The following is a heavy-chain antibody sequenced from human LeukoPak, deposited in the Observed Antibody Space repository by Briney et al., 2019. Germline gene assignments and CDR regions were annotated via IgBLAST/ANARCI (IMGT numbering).Heavy chain of an antibody. CDR2: ISYDGSNK. CDR1: GFSFSSYG. V-gene: IGHV3-30*18. CDR3: AKDWEVFDY. J-gene: IGHJ4*02. D-gene: IGHD1-26*01. Sequence: GGSLRLSCADSGFSFSSYGMHWVRQAPGKGLEWVAVISYDGSNKYYADSVKGRFTVSRDDSKNTLYLQMNSLRAEDTAVYYCAKDWEVFDYWGQGTLVTVSS.